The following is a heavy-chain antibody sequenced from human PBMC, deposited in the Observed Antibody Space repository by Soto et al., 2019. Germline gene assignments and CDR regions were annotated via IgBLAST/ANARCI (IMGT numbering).Heavy chain of an antibody. Sequence: SETLSLTCAVSGGSIGSGGDSWSWIRQPPGKGLEWIGYIYHSGSTYYNPSLKSRVTISVDRSKNQFSLKLSSVTAADTAVYYCARVPLYWGQGTLVTVSS. V-gene: IGHV4-30-2*01. CDR3: ARVPLY. CDR1: GGSIGSGGDS. CDR2: IYHSGST. J-gene: IGHJ4*02.